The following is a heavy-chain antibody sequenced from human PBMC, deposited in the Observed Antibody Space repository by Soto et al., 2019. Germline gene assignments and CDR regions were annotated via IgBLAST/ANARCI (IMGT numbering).Heavy chain of an antibody. CDR3: ARHSSSGWYRDNYSYGMDV. D-gene: IGHD6-19*01. J-gene: IGHJ6*02. CDR1: GCSFTSYW. V-gene: IGHV5-51*01. CDR2: IYPGDSDT. Sequence: GESLKISCKGSGCSFTSYWIGWVRQMPGKGLEWMGIIYPGDSDTRYCPSFQGQVTISADKSISTAYLQWSSLKASDTAMYYCARHSSSGWYRDNYSYGMDVWGQGTTVTVFS.